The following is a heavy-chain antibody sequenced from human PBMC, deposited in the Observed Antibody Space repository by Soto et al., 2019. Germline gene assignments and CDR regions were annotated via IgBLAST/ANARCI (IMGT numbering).Heavy chain of an antibody. D-gene: IGHD6-13*01. V-gene: IGHV3-23*01. J-gene: IGHJ4*02. CDR2: ISGSGGST. CDR3: AGASYSSRQY. Sequence: GGSLRLSCAASGFTFSSYAMSWVRQAPGKGLEWVSAISGSGGSTYYADSVKGRFTISRDSAKNSLYLQMNSLRAEDTAVYYCAGASYSSRQYWGQGTLVTVSS. CDR1: GFTFSSYA.